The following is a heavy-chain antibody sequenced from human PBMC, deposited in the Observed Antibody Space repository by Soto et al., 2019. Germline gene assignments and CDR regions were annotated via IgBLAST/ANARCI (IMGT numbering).Heavy chain of an antibody. V-gene: IGHV3-30*03. D-gene: IGHD6-6*01. CDR3: ARDSSEWSMAGRLDY. Sequence: PGGSLRLSCAASGYTFSSYGMHWFRQAPGKGLEWVAVISYAGSNIYYADSVKGRFTISRDNSKNTLYLHLNSLRAEDTAVYYCARDSSEWSMAGRLDYWAQGTPDTVSS. CDR1: GYTFSSYG. J-gene: IGHJ4*02. CDR2: ISYAGSNI.